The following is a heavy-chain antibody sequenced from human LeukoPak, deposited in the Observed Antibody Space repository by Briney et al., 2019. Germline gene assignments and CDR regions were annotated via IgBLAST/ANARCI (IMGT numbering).Heavy chain of an antibody. Sequence: SETLSLTCTVSGGSISSGGYYWSWIRQPAGKGLEWIGRINTSGNINYNPSLKSRVTISVDTSKNQFSLKLSSVTAADTAVYYCARAVGTDGYNLWVYWGQGTLVTVSS. V-gene: IGHV4-61*02. CDR1: GGSISSGGYY. D-gene: IGHD5-24*01. CDR2: INTSGNI. J-gene: IGHJ4*02. CDR3: ARAVGTDGYNLWVY.